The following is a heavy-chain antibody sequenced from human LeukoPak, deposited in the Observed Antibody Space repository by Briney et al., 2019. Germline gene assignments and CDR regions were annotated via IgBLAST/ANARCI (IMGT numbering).Heavy chain of an antibody. CDR2: IHYSGST. CDR1: GGSISSRSHY. D-gene: IGHD5-12*01. CDR3: VSYSGDDFYFDY. Sequence: SETLSLTCIVSGGSISSRSHYWGWIRQPPGKGLEWIGSIHYSGSTYYNPSLKSRVTISVGTSKNQFSLKLSSVTVADRAVYYCVSYSGDDFYFDYWGQGTLVTVSS. V-gene: IGHV4-39*01. J-gene: IGHJ4*02.